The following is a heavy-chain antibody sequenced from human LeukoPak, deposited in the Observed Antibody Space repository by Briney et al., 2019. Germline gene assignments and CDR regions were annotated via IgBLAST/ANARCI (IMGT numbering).Heavy chain of an antibody. CDR1: GFTFYSDW. D-gene: IGHD2-2*01. CDR3: ARHDCTSANCPLDY. V-gene: IGHV3-7*03. J-gene: IGHJ4*02. Sequence: GGSLRLSCAASGFTFYSDWMTWVRQAPGKGLEWVANINPDGSQKYYVDSVKGRFTISRDNAKNSPSLQMNSLRAEDTALYYCARHDCTSANCPLDYWGQGTLVTVSS. CDR2: INPDGSQK.